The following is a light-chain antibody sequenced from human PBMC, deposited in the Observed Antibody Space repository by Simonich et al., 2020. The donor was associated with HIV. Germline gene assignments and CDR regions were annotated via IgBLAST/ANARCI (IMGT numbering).Light chain of an antibody. CDR3: QSYDSRLSGPV. CDR1: SSNIGAGYD. V-gene: IGLV1-40*01. CDR2: CNS. Sequence: QSVLTQPPSVSGAPGQRVTISCTGSSSNIGAGYDVHWYQQLPGTAPKLLIYCNSNRPSGVPDRFSGSKSGTSASLAITGLQAEDEADYYCQSYDSRLSGPVFGGGTKLTVL. J-gene: IGLJ2*01.